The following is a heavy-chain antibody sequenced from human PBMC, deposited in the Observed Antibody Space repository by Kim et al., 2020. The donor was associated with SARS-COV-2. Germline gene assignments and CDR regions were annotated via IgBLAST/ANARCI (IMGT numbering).Heavy chain of an antibody. D-gene: IGHD3-9*01. CDR2: IYYSGST. V-gene: IGHV4-59*01. J-gene: IGHJ3*02. Sequence: SETLSLTCTVSGGSISSYYWSWIRQPPGKGLEWIGYIYYSGSTNYNPSLKSRVTISVDTSKNQFSLKLSSVTAADTAVYYCAREVGYYDILTGYYPRFAAFDIWGQGTMVTVSS. CDR1: GGSISSYY. CDR3: AREVGYYDILTGYYPRFAAFDI.